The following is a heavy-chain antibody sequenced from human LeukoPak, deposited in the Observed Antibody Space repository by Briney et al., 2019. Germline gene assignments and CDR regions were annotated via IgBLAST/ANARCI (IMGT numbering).Heavy chain of an antibody. D-gene: IGHD5-24*01. V-gene: IGHV3-11*01. CDR1: AFSFSDSY. CDR3: ARQMGTISYNFDY. J-gene: IGHJ4*02. CDR2: ISSSGTTI. Sequence: GGSLRLSCAASAFSFSDSYMSWIRQAPGKGLEWVSYISSSGTTIHYADSVKGRFTISSDNAKNSLYLQMNSLRAEGTAVYYCARQMGTISYNFDYWGQGTLVTVSS.